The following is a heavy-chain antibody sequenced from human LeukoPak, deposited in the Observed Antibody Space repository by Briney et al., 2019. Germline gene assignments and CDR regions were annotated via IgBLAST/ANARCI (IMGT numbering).Heavy chain of an antibody. V-gene: IGHV1-69*04. J-gene: IGHJ5*02. CDR1: GGTFNTYA. CDR2: IIPFLGVV. Sequence: SVKVSCKASGGTFNTYALNWVRQAPGQGLQWMGRIIPFLGVVKYAQKFQGRVTITADKSTSIAYMELSSLRSEDTAVYYCARRGDRGHFDHWGQGTRVTVSS. D-gene: IGHD3-10*01. CDR3: ARRGDRGHFDH.